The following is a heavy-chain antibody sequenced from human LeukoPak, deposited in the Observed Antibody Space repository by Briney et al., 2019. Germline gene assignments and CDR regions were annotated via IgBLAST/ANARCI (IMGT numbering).Heavy chain of an antibody. Sequence: ASVKVSCKASGGTFSSYAISWVRQAPGQGLEWMGGIIPIFGTANYAQKFQGRVTITTDESTSTAYMELSSLRSEDTAVYYCARVREYSGSYYEFDYWDQGTLVTVSS. CDR1: GGTFSSYA. V-gene: IGHV1-69*05. J-gene: IGHJ4*02. CDR2: IIPIFGTA. CDR3: ARVREYSGSYYEFDY. D-gene: IGHD1-26*01.